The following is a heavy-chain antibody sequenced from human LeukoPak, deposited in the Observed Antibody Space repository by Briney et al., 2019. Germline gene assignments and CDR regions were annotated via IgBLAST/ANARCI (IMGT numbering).Heavy chain of an antibody. CDR2: IYYSGST. J-gene: IGHJ4*02. CDR1: GGSVSSGSYY. Sequence: SETLSLTCTVSGGSVSSGSYYWSWIRQPPGKGLEWIGCIYYSGSTNYNPSLKSRVTISVDTSKNQFSLKLSSVTAADTAVYYCARDTQYDHVNDYWGQGTLVTVSS. CDR3: ARDTQYDHVNDY. D-gene: IGHD1-1*01. V-gene: IGHV4-61*01.